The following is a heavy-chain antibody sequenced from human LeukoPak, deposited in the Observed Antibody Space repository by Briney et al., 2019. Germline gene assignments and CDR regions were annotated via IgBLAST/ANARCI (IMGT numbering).Heavy chain of an antibody. D-gene: IGHD6-13*01. CDR3: AREGSSWYQLYYFDY. Sequence: GGSLRLSCAASGFTFSSYSMNWVRQAPGKRLEWVSYISSSSSTIYYADSVKGRFTISRDNAKNSLYLQMNSLRAEDTAVYYCAREGSSWYQLYYFDYWGQGTLVTVSS. CDR2: ISSSSSTI. CDR1: GFTFSSYS. J-gene: IGHJ4*02. V-gene: IGHV3-48*01.